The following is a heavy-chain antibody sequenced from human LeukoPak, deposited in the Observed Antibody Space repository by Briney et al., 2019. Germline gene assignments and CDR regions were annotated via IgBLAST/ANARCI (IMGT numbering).Heavy chain of an antibody. CDR1: GGSISSKSYY. CDR2: INYSGST. CDR3: ARVYSWAFDI. J-gene: IGHJ3*02. D-gene: IGHD2-21*01. Sequence: SETLSLTCTVSGGSISSKSYYWAWLRQPPGKGLEWIGSINYSGSTFYNPSLKSRFTISVDTSRNQFSLKLNSVTAADTAVYYCARVYSWAFDIWGQGTMVTFSS. V-gene: IGHV4-39*07.